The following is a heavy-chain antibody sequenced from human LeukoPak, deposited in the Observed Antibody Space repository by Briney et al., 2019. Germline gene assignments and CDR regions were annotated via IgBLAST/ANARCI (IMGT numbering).Heavy chain of an antibody. D-gene: IGHD3-10*01. V-gene: IGHV3-23*01. CDR3: ATYGSGSYFNFDY. Sequence: GGSLRLSCAASGFTFSSYAMSWVRQAPGKGLEWVSAISGSGGSTYYADSVKGGFTISRDNSKNTLYLQMNSLRAEDTAVYYCATYGSGSYFNFDYWGQRTLVTVSS. J-gene: IGHJ4*02. CDR2: ISGSGGST. CDR1: GFTFSSYA.